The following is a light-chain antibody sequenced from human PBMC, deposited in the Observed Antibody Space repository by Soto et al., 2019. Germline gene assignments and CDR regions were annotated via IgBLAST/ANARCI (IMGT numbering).Light chain of an antibody. V-gene: IGKV1-27*01. CDR2: AAS. Sequence: DIQMTQSPSYLSASVGDRVTITCRASQGISNYLAWYQQKPGKVPKLLIYAASTLQSGVPSRFSGSGSGTDFTLTISSLQPEDVATYYCQKYNSAPRGTFGQGTKVEIK. J-gene: IGKJ1*01. CDR3: QKYNSAPRGT. CDR1: QGISNY.